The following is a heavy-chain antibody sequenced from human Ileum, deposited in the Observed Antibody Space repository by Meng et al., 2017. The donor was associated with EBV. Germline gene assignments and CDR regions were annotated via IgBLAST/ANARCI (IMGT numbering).Heavy chain of an antibody. CDR2: IHHTEST. V-gene: IGHV4-4*02. D-gene: IGHD3-22*01. CDR3: ARESYSDSSGYYSLDY. CDR1: GGSISSSNW. Sequence: VQQQAAGPGLVKPSGTLSLTCRVSGGSISSSNWWSWVRQAPGKGLEWIGEIHHTESTNYNPSLKSRVTISVDKSKNQFSLKLSSVTAADTAVYYCARESYSDSSGYYSLDYWGQGSLVTVSS. J-gene: IGHJ4*02.